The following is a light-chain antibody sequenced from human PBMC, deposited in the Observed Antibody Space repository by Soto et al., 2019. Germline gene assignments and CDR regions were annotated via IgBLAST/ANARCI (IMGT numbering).Light chain of an antibody. J-gene: IGKJ5*01. CDR1: QSVCSY. CDR2: AAS. CDR3: QQRSNWPPV. Sequence: EIVSTQSPATLSLSPGERATLSCRASQSVCSYLAWYQQKPGRTPRLLIYAASNRATGIPARFSGSGSGTDFTLTISSLEPEDFAVYYCQQRSNWPPVFGQGTRLEIK. V-gene: IGKV3-11*01.